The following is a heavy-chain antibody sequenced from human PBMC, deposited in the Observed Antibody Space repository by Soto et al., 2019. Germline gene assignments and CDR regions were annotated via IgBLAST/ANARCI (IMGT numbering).Heavy chain of an antibody. CDR3: ARLEVYYHMDV. CDR1: GDDFTTYW. CDR2: IHPSDSDT. Sequence: GESLKISCRNSGDDFTTYWIGWVRQMPGRGLEWVAIIHPSDSDTRYSPSFQGHVTISADRSISTAYLQWSGLKASDTAMYYCARLEVYYHMDVWGQGTTVTVSS. J-gene: IGHJ6*02. V-gene: IGHV5-51*01.